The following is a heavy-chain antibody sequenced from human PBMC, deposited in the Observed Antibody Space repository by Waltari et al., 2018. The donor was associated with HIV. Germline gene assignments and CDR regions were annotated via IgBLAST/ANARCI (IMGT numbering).Heavy chain of an antibody. CDR3: AKHSSGWYRGHYPIDV. CDR1: NFTLDSYP. J-gene: IGHJ6*02. D-gene: IGHD6-19*01. V-gene: IGHV3-23*01. Sequence: EVQLLESGGGFVQPGGSRRLPCAAYNFTLDSYPMTWVRRAPGKGLEWVAIISANAGRAYYADSLEGRFTVSRENSNNTIYLQMNNLTAEDTAVYYCAKHSSGWYRGHYPIDVWGQGTTVTVSS. CDR2: ISANAGRA.